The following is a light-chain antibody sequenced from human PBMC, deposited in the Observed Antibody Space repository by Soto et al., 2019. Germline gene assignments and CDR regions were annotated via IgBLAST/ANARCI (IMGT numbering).Light chain of an antibody. CDR2: SNN. Sequence: QSVLTQPPSASGTPGPRVTLSCSGSSSNIGSNTVNWYQQLPGTAPKLVIYSNNQRPSGVPDRFSGSKSGTSASLAISGLQSEDEADYYCVAWDDSLNGYVVFGGGTKLTVL. V-gene: IGLV1-44*01. CDR3: VAWDDSLNGYVV. J-gene: IGLJ2*01. CDR1: SSNIGSNT.